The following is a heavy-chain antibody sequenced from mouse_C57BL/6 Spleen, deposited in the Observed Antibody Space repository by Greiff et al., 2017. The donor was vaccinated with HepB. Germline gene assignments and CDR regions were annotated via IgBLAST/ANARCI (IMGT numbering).Heavy chain of an antibody. Sequence: EVMLVESGGDLVKPGGSLKLSCAASGFTFSSYGMSWVRQTPDKRLEWVATISSGGSYTYYPDSVKGRFTISRDNAKNTLYLQMSSLKSEDTAMYYCARRIYYDYDERGSSFDYWGQGTTLTVSS. CDR3: ARRIYYDYDERGSSFDY. V-gene: IGHV5-6*02. CDR1: GFTFSSYG. CDR2: ISSGGSYT. J-gene: IGHJ2*01. D-gene: IGHD2-4*01.